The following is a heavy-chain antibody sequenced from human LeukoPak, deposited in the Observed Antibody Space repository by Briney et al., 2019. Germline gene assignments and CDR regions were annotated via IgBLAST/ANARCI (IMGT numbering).Heavy chain of an antibody. Sequence: SETLSLTCTVSGGSISSYYWSWIRQPPGKGLEWIGYIYYSGSTYYSPSLKSRVTMSVDTSKNQFSLKLSSVTATDTAVYYCARLVEMVTIPPYVDYWGQGTLVTVSS. CDR1: GGSISSYY. CDR3: ARLVEMVTIPPYVDY. V-gene: IGHV4-59*08. J-gene: IGHJ4*02. CDR2: IYYSGST. D-gene: IGHD5-24*01.